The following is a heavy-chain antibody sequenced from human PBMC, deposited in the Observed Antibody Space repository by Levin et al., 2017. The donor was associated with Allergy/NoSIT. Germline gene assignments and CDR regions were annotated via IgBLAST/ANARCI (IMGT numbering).Heavy chain of an antibody. CDR1: GFTFGDYA. CDR3: TRGIAARHWFDP. CDR2: LRSIRHGGTS. Sequence: GGSLRLSCTASGFTFGDYAMSWFRQAPGKGLEWVAFLRSIRHGGTSEYAASVKGRFIISRDDSKSIAYLQMNSLKIEDTAMYYCTRGIAARHWFDPWGQGTQVTVSS. V-gene: IGHV3-49*03. J-gene: IGHJ5*02. D-gene: IGHD6-6*01.